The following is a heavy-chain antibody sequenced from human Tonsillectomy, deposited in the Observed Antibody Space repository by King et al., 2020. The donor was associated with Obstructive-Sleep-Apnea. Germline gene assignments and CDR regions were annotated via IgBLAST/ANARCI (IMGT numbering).Heavy chain of an antibody. D-gene: IGHD2-21*02. V-gene: IGHV4-59*08. CDR3: ARQRFAAYCGGDCYPNYFDH. CDR1: GGSISSHY. Sequence: QLQESGPGLVKPSETLSLTCTVSGGSISSHYWGWIRQPPGKGLEWIGFIYKSGSTNYNPSLQSRVTISVDTSKNQFSLKLTSVTVADTAVYYCARQRFAAYCGGDCYPNYFDHWGQGTLVSVSS. CDR2: IYKSGST. J-gene: IGHJ4*02.